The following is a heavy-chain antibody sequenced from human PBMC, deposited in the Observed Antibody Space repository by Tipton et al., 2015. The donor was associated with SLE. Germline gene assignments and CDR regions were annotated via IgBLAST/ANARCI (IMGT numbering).Heavy chain of an antibody. CDR2: IYSGGITT. CDR1: GFTFSSYA. D-gene: IGHD4-17*01. J-gene: IGHJ6*03. CDR3: AKTNYGEYNFYYNMDV. Sequence: SLRLSCAASGFTFSSYAMTWVRQAPGKGLEWVSVIYSGGITTYYADSVKGRFTISRDNSKNTLYLQMSSLRVENTAVYYCAKTNYGEYNFYYNMDVWGKGPRSPSP. V-gene: IGHV3-23*03.